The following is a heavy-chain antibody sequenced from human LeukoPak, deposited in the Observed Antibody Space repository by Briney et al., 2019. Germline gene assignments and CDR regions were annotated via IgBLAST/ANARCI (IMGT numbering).Heavy chain of an antibody. Sequence: GGSLRLSCAASGFTFSSYAMSWVRQAPGKGLEWVSAISGSGGSTYYADSVKGRFTISRDNSKNTLYLQMNSLRAEDTAVYYCARKYCSSTSCYMRHAFDIWGQGTMVTVSS. D-gene: IGHD2-2*01. CDR3: ARKYCSSTSCYMRHAFDI. J-gene: IGHJ3*02. CDR1: GFTFSSYA. CDR2: ISGSGGST. V-gene: IGHV3-23*01.